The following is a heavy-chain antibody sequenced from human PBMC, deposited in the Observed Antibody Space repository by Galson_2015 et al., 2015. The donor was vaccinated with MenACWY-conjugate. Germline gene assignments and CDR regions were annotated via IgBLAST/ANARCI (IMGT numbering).Heavy chain of an antibody. CDR2: IVLGSGKT. CDR3: AAAIAATRGFETPGFDY. J-gene: IGHJ4*02. D-gene: IGHD6-25*01. CDR1: GFPLGTSA. V-gene: IGHV1-58*01. Sequence: SVKVSCKASGFPLGTSAVQWLRQPRGQRPEWIGWIVLGSGKTEYAQKFQDRVTITGDVSTRTAYMELTSLKYEDTAVYYCAAAIAATRGFETPGFDYWGQGSLVIVSS.